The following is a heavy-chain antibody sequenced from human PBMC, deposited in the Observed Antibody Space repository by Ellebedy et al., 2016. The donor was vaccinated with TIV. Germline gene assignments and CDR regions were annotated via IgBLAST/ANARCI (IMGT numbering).Heavy chain of an antibody. D-gene: IGHD3-10*01. Sequence: MPSETLSLTCTVSGGSISSYYWSWIRQPPGKGLEWIGYMYYTGSANYSPSLKSRVTISVDTSKNKFSLKLTSVTAADTAVYYCARGGRITMIRGGAFDYWGQGTLVTVSS. V-gene: IGHV4-59*01. CDR2: MYYTGSA. J-gene: IGHJ4*02. CDR1: GGSISSYY. CDR3: ARGGRITMIRGGAFDY.